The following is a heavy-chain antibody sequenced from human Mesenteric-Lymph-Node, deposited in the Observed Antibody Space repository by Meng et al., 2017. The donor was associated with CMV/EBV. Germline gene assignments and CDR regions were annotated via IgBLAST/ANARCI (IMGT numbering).Heavy chain of an antibody. D-gene: IGHD2-2*01. J-gene: IGHJ6*02. V-gene: IGHV4-34*01. CDR3: ARTRLGYCSSTSCWLVYYYYGMDV. CDR2: INHSGST. CDR1: DDSFSGYH. Sequence: SETLSLTCTVPDDSFSGYHLNWIRQPPGKGLEWIGEINHSGSTNYNPSLKSRVTISVDTSKNQFSLKLSSVTAADTAVYYCARTRLGYCSSTSCWLVYYYYGMDVWGQGTTVTVSS.